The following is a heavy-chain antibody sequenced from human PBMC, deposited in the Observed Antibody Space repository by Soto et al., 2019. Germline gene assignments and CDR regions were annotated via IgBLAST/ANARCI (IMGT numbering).Heavy chain of an antibody. J-gene: IGHJ4*02. V-gene: IGHV3-30*04. Sequence: QVHLVESGGGVIQPGRSLRLSCAASEFTLRSYTMHWVRQAPGKGLEWVATISYDGGKTYYARSVRGRFTISRDNSKNALFLQMDSLRPEDTAVYFCARERDSTYFSPPYFFDFWGQGALVTVSS. CDR1: EFTLRSYT. D-gene: IGHD1-26*01. CDR3: ARERDSTYFSPPYFFDF. CDR2: ISYDGGKT.